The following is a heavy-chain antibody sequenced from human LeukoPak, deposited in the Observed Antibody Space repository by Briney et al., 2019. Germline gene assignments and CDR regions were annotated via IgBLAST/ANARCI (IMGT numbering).Heavy chain of an antibody. CDR1: GGTSSAYW. Sequence: GGFLRLSCAVAGGTSSAYWMAWVRQSPEKGLEWVAEINEDGSVKYYVDSMKGRFTISRDNAKNSLYLQMNSLGAEDTAVYYCAKVPRDSDCYWGQGTLVTVSS. CDR3: AKVPRDSDCY. V-gene: IGHV3-7*01. J-gene: IGHJ4*02. D-gene: IGHD2-21*02. CDR2: INEDGSVK.